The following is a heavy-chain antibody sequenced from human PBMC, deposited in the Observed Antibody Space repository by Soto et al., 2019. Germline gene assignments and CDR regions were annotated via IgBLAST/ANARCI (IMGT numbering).Heavy chain of an antibody. D-gene: IGHD6-19*01. Sequence: GASVKVSCKASGYTFTGYYMHWVRQAPGQGLEWMGWINPNSGGTNYAQKFQGRVTMTRDTSISTAYMELSRLRSDDTAVYYCARTTIAVAGLIGFDPWGQGTLVTVS. CDR1: GYTFTGYY. CDR3: ARTTIAVAGLIGFDP. CDR2: INPNSGGT. J-gene: IGHJ5*02. V-gene: IGHV1-2*02.